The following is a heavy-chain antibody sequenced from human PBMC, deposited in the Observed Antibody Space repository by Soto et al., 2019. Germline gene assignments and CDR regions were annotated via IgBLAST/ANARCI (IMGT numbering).Heavy chain of an antibody. CDR1: GGSISSGNYY. D-gene: IGHD4-17*01. CDR3: ATMGTPVTGLYYFDY. J-gene: IGHJ4*02. V-gene: IGHV4-30-4*01. Sequence: PSETLSLTCTVSGGSISSGNYYWSWIRQPPGKGLEWIGFISYSGTTHYSASLRSRVSISVDTSKNQLSLELRSVTAAYTFVYYCATMGTPVTGLYYFDYWGQGTLVTVSS. CDR2: ISYSGTT.